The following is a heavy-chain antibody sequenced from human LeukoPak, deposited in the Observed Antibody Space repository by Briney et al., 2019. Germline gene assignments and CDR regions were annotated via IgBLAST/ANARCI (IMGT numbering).Heavy chain of an antibody. J-gene: IGHJ5*02. CDR3: ASPVVVTAIGFDP. Sequence: GGSLRLSCAASGFTFSSYAMSWVRLAPGKGLEWVSAISGSGASSFYADSVKGRFTISRDNSKDTLYLQMNSLRAEDTAVYYCASPVVVTAIGFDPWGQGALVTVSS. V-gene: IGHV3-23*01. CDR2: ISGSGASS. CDR1: GFTFSSYA. D-gene: IGHD2-21*02.